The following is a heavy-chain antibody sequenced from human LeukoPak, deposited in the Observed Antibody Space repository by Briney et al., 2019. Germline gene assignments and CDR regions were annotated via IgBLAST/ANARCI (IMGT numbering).Heavy chain of an antibody. Sequence: GASVKVSCKASGYTFTSYDINWVRQATGQGLEWMGWMNPNSGNTGYAQKFQGRVTITRNTSISTAYMELSSPRSEDTAVYYCARTYSSGWDYYYYMDVWGKGTTVTVSS. CDR1: GYTFTSYD. D-gene: IGHD6-19*01. V-gene: IGHV1-8*03. J-gene: IGHJ6*03. CDR2: MNPNSGNT. CDR3: ARTYSSGWDYYYYMDV.